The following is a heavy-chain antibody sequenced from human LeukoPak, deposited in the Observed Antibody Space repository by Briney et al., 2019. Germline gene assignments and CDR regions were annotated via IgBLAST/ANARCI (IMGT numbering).Heavy chain of an antibody. Sequence: PGGSLRLSCAASGFSFGSFEMNWVREAPGKGLEWVSYISSSGSTIDNADSVKGRFTISRDNAKNSLYLQMNSLRAEDTAVYYCAREEGLDYWGQGTLVTVSS. CDR3: AREEGLDY. V-gene: IGHV3-48*03. CDR1: GFSFGSFE. J-gene: IGHJ4*02. D-gene: IGHD5-12*01. CDR2: ISSSGSTI.